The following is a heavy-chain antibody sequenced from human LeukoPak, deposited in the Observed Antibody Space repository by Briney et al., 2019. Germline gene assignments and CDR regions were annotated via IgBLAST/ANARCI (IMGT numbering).Heavy chain of an antibody. CDR1: GYTFSIYG. V-gene: IGHV1-2*02. J-gene: IGHJ3*02. Sequence: ASVNVSCKASGYTFSIYGITWVRQAPGQGLEWMGWINPNSGGTKYAQKFQGRITMTRDTSISTAYMELSRLRSDDTAVYYCARVREGSWYVFDIWGQGTMVTVS. D-gene: IGHD6-13*01. CDR3: ARVREGSWYVFDI. CDR2: INPNSGGT.